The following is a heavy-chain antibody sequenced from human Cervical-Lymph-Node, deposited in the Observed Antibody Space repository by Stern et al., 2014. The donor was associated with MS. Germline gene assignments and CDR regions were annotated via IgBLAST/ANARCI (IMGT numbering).Heavy chain of an antibody. CDR3: ARSYHYGSGENNWFGP. J-gene: IGHJ5*02. V-gene: IGHV5-51*01. Sequence: EVQLVQSGAEVKKPGESLKISCEGSGYSFTSYWIGWVRQMPGKGLEWMGIIYPGDSDIRYRPSFQGQVTISADRSINTAYLQWRSLKASDTATYYCARSYHYGSGENNWFGPWGQGTLVTVSS. CDR2: IYPGDSDI. D-gene: IGHD3-10*01. CDR1: GYSFTSYW.